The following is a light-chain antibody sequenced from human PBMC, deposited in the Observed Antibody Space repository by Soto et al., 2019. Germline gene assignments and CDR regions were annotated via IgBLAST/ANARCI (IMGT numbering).Light chain of an antibody. CDR3: SSYTGSSTGVI. J-gene: IGLJ2*01. CDR1: NSDVGGYHY. CDR2: EVS. Sequence: QSALTQPASVSGSPGQSITISCTGTNSDVGGYHYVSWYQQHPGKAPKLIIYEVSNRPSGVSNRFSGSKSGNTASLTISGLQSEDEAEYYCSSYTGSSTGVIIGGGTKLTVL. V-gene: IGLV2-14*01.